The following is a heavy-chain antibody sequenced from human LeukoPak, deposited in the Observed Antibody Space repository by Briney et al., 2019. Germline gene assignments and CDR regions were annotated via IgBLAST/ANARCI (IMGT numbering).Heavy chain of an antibody. D-gene: IGHD2-15*01. CDR3: ARDGYCSGGSCFRLYYYGMDV. V-gene: IGHV3-21*01. J-gene: IGHJ6*02. CDR2: ISCTSSYI. Sequence: GGSLRLSCAASGFTFSSYSMNWVRQAAEKGLAWVSSISCTSSYIYYADSVKGRFTISRDNAKNSLYLQMNSLRAEDTAVYYCARDGYCSGGSCFRLYYYGMDVWGQGTTVTVSS. CDR1: GFTFSSYS.